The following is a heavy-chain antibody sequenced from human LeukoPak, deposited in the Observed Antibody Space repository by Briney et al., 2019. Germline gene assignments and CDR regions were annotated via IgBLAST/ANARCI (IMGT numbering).Heavy chain of an antibody. J-gene: IGHJ3*02. Sequence: PSETLSLTCSVSGGSINNYYWSWIRQPPGKGLEWIGHIFYSGSTNYNPSLKSRVTISLVMSKNQISLKLSSVATADTAMYYCARTDDAFHIWGHGTTVTVSS. CDR2: IFYSGST. D-gene: IGHD2-21*02. V-gene: IGHV4-59*01. CDR3: ARTDDAFHI. CDR1: GGSINNYY.